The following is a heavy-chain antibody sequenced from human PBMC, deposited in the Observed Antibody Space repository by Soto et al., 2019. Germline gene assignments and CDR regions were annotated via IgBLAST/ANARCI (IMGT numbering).Heavy chain of an antibody. CDR1: GGSISSSCYY. Sequence: PSETLSPTCTVSGGSISSSCYYWGWIRQPPGKGLEWIGSIYYSGCTYYNPSLKRRVTISVDTSKNQFSLKLSSVTAADTAVYYCARHPLRSTNGCAFDIWGQGTMVTVSS. J-gene: IGHJ3*02. D-gene: IGHD4-17*01. CDR2: IYYSGCT. V-gene: IGHV4-39*01. CDR3: ARHPLRSTNGCAFDI.